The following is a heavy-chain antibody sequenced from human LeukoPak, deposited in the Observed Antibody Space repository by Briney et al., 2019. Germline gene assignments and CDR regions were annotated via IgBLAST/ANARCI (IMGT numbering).Heavy chain of an antibody. J-gene: IGHJ6*03. CDR1: GGTFSSYA. D-gene: IGHD3-10*01. CDR3: ARDLVGRRYYGSGSYGGYYYYYTDV. Sequence: GSSVKVSCKASGGTFSSYAISWVRQAPGQGLEWMGGIIPIFGTANYAQKFQGRVTITTDESTSTAYMELSSLRSEDTAVYYCARDLVGRRYYGSGSYGGYYYYYTDVWGKGTTVTVSS. CDR2: IIPIFGTA. V-gene: IGHV1-69*05.